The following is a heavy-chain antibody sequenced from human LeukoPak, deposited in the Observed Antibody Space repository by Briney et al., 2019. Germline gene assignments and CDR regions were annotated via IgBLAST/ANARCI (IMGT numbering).Heavy chain of an antibody. CDR3: ARRILLWFEGSRSPFDY. D-gene: IGHD3-10*01. Sequence: SETLSLTCTVSGGSISSSSYYWGWIRQPPGKGLEWIGSIYYSGSTYYNPSLKSRVTISVDTSKNQFSLKLSSVTAADTAVYYCARRILLWFEGSRSPFDYWGQGTLVTVSS. V-gene: IGHV4-39*07. CDR1: GGSISSSSYY. CDR2: IYYSGST. J-gene: IGHJ4*02.